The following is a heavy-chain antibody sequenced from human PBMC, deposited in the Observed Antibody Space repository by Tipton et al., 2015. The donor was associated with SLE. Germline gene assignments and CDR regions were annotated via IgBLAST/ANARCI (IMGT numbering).Heavy chain of an antibody. CDR3: ARDGYPTVTRRGFYYYGMDV. V-gene: IGHV3-66*02. CDR2: IYSGGST. CDR1: GFTVSSNY. J-gene: IGHJ6*02. Sequence: GSLRLSCAASGFTVSSNYMSWVRQAPGKGLEWVSVIYSGGSTYYADSVKGRFTISRDNSKNTLYLQMNSLRAEDTAVYYCARDGYPTVTRRGFYYYGMDVWGQGTTVTVSS. D-gene: IGHD4-11*01.